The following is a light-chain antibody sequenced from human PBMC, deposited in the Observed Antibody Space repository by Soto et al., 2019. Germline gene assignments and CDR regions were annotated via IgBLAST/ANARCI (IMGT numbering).Light chain of an antibody. J-gene: IGLJ2*01. CDR3: SSYAGSNNLV. V-gene: IGLV2-8*01. CDR2: EVS. Sequence: QSALTQPPSASGSPGQSVTISCTGTSSDVGGYNYVSWYQQHPGKVPKVMIYEVSKRPSGVPDRFSGSKSGNTASLTVSGLQAEDEDDYYCSSYAGSNNLVFGGGTKLTVL. CDR1: SSDVGGYNY.